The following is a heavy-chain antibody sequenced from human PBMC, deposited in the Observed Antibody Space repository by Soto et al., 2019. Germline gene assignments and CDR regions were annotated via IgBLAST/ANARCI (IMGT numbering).Heavy chain of an antibody. CDR3: AKQGRFDYGDYLFDY. CDR1: GFTFSSYA. V-gene: IGHV3-23*01. J-gene: IGHJ4*02. Sequence: GESLKISCAASGFTFSSYAMSWVRQAPGKGLEWVSAISGSGGSTYYADSVKGRFTISRDNSKNTLYLQMNSLRAEDTAVYYCAKQGRFDYGDYLFDYWGQGTLVTVSS. CDR2: ISGSGGST. D-gene: IGHD4-17*01.